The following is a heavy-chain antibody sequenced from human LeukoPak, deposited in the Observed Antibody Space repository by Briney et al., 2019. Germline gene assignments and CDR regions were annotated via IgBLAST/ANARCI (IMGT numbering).Heavy chain of an antibody. Sequence: SETLSLTCAVYGGSFSGYYWSWIRQPPGKGLEWIGEINHSGSTNYNPSLKSRVTISVDTSKNQCSLKLSSVTAADTAVYYCASYTAGGGGLDYWGQGTLVTVSS. V-gene: IGHV4-34*01. CDR2: INHSGST. CDR3: ASYTAGGGGLDY. CDR1: GGSFSGYY. J-gene: IGHJ4*02. D-gene: IGHD5-18*01.